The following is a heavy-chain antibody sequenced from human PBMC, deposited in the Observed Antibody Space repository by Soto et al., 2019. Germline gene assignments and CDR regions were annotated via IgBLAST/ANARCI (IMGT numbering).Heavy chain of an antibody. CDR1: GGSISSYY. Sequence: SETLSLTCTVSGGSISSYYWSWIRQPPGKGLEWIGYIYYSGSTNYNPSLKSRVTISVDTSKHQFSLKLSSVTAADTAVYYCVRDRQGEVPAAMHFYYYGMDVWGQGTTVTVSS. CDR2: IYYSGST. J-gene: IGHJ6*02. V-gene: IGHV4-59*01. D-gene: IGHD2-2*01. CDR3: VRDRQGEVPAAMHFYYYGMDV.